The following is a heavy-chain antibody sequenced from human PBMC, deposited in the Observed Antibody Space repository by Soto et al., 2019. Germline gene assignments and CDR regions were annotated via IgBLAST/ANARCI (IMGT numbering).Heavy chain of an antibody. J-gene: IGHJ6*02. D-gene: IGHD5-18*01. CDR3: ARAGYTYGSRYYGMDX. CDR1: GYTFTSYP. CDR2: IDAVNGNT. V-gene: IGHV1-3*01. Sequence: RASVKVSCKASGYTFTSYPTHWVRQAPGQRLEWMGLIDAVNGNTKYSHKFRGRVTFTTDTSASTAYMDLSSLRSEDTAVYYCARAGYTYGSRYYGMDXWGRGTTVTVS.